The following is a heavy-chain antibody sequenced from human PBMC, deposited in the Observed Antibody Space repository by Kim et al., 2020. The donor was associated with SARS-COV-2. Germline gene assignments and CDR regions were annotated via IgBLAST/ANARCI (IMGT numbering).Heavy chain of an antibody. J-gene: IGHJ3*02. V-gene: IGHV5-51*01. CDR3: ARSSTVITRRPFDI. Sequence: GESLKISCKGSGYSFTSYWIGWVRQLPGKGLEWMGIMYPGDSDTRYSQSFQGQITISADKSNSTAYLQWSSLKASDTAMYYCARSSTVITRRPFDIWGQGTMVTVSS. D-gene: IGHD4-17*01. CDR2: MYPGDSDT. CDR1: GYSFTSYW.